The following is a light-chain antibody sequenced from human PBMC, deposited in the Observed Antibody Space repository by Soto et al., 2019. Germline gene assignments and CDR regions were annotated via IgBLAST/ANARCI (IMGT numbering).Light chain of an antibody. J-gene: IGLJ1*01. V-gene: IGLV2-8*01. CDR1: SSDVGGYTY. CDR3: SSYAGSNNFV. CDR2: EVI. Sequence: QSALTQPPSASGSPGQSVTISCTGTSSDVGGYTYVSWYQQHPGKAPKLIIYEVIKRPSGVPDRFSGSKSGNTAFLTVSGLQAEDEADYYCSSYAGSNNFVFGTGTKVTVL.